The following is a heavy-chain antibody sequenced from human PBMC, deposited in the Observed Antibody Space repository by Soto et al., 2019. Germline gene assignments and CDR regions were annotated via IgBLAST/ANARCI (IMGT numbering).Heavy chain of an antibody. D-gene: IGHD3-3*01. CDR3: ARELKSSGDLGWLFGHNYYFGVDV. J-gene: IGHJ6*02. CDR1: GYTFTSYA. CDR2: INAGNGNT. Sequence: SVKVSCKASGYTFTSYAMHWVRQAPGQRLEWMGWINAGNGNTKYSQKFQGRVTITRDTSASIAYMELSSLRSEDTAVYYCARELKSSGDLGWLFGHNYYFGVDVWGLGTTVTVS. V-gene: IGHV1-3*01.